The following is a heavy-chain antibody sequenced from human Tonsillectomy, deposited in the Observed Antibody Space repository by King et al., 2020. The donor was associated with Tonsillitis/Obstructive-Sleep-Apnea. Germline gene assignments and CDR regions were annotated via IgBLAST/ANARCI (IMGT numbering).Heavy chain of an antibody. CDR3: ARVGLDPDES. V-gene: IGHV3-33*01. CDR1: GFTFCSYG. Sequence: VQLVESGGGVVQPGRSLRLSCAASGFTFCSYGRHWVRHAPVKGLEWVAVIWYDGSNKYYADSVKGRFTISRDTSKNTLYLQMNSLRAEDTAVYYCARVGLDPDESWGQGTLVTVSS. J-gene: IGHJ4*02. CDR2: IWYDGSNK. D-gene: IGHD3/OR15-3a*01.